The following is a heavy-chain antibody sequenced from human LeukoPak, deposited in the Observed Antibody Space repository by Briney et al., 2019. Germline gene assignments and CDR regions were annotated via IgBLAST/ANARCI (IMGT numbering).Heavy chain of an antibody. J-gene: IGHJ5*02. V-gene: IGHV3-48*01. CDR1: GFTFSSYS. Sequence: AGGSLRLSCAASGFTFSSYSMNWVRQAPGKGLEWVSYISSSSSTIYYADSVKGRFTISRDNAKNSLYLQMNSLRAEDTAVYYCARRPAARGHWFDPWGQGTLVTVSS. CDR2: ISSSSSTI. D-gene: IGHD6-6*01. CDR3: ARRPAARGHWFDP.